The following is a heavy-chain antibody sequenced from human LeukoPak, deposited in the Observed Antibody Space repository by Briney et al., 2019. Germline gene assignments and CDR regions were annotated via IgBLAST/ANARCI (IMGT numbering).Heavy chain of an antibody. CDR2: INHSGST. V-gene: IGHV4-34*01. CDR1: GGSFSGYY. Sequence: SETLSLTCAVYGGSFSGYYWSWIRQPPGKGLEWIGEINHSGSTNYNPSLKSRVTISVDTSKNHFSLKLSSVTAADTAVYYCAREMTTVTAFDYWGQGALVTVSS. D-gene: IGHD4-17*01. CDR3: AREMTTVTAFDY. J-gene: IGHJ4*02.